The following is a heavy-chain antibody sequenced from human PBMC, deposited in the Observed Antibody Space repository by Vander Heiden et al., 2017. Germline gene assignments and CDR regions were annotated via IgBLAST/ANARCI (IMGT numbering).Heavy chain of an antibody. CDR1: DDSITNYY. D-gene: IGHD3-22*01. V-gene: IGHV4-4*07. CDR3: ARDSYYYDTTGYYSSDS. Sequence: QVQLQESGPGLVKPSETLSLTCTVSDDSITNYYWSWIRQPAGKGLEWIGRIYTAGDTYYNPSVRGRVTMSVDTTRNQFSLKLTSVTAADTAVYYCARDSYYYDTTGYYSSDSWGQGTLVTVSS. J-gene: IGHJ4*02. CDR2: IYTAGDT.